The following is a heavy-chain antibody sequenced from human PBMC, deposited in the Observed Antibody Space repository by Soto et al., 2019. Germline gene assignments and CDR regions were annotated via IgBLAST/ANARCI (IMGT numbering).Heavy chain of an antibody. Sequence: QVQLVQSGAEVKKPGSSVKVSCKASGGTFSSYAISWVRQAPGQGLEWMGGIIPIFGTANYAQKFQGRVTITADETTSTDYMELSSLRSEDTALYYCATQADYDSSGYYSSRLFEYWGEGTLVTVS. CDR2: IIPIFGTA. D-gene: IGHD3-22*01. CDR3: ATQADYDSSGYYSSRLFEY. CDR1: GGTFSSYA. J-gene: IGHJ4*02. V-gene: IGHV1-69*01.